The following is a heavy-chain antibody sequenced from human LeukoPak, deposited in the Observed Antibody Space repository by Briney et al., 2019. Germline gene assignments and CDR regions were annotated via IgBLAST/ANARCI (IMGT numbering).Heavy chain of an antibody. CDR1: GGSFSGYY. D-gene: IGHD1-26*01. V-gene: IGHV4-34*01. CDR2: INHSGST. Sequence: SETLSLTCAVYGGSFSGYYWSWIRQPPGKGLEWIGEINHSGSTNYNPSLKSRVTISVDTSKNQFSLKLSSVTAADTAVYYCARGRRGEGATNYFDYWGQGTTVTVSS. CDR3: ARGRRGEGATNYFDY. J-gene: IGHJ4*03.